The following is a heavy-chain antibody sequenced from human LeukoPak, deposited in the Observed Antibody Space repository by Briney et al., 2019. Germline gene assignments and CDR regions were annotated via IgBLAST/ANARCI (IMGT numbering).Heavy chain of an antibody. CDR1: GFTFSSYW. J-gene: IGHJ4*02. V-gene: IGHV3-7*03. CDR3: ARDKVVGPTQFDY. CDR2: IKQDGGEK. D-gene: IGHD1-26*01. Sequence: GSLRLSCVASGFTFSSYWMSWVRQAPGKELEWVANIKQDGGEKYSVDSVKGRFTISRDNAKNSLYLQMSSLRAEDTAVYYCARDKVVGPTQFDYWGQGTLVTVSS.